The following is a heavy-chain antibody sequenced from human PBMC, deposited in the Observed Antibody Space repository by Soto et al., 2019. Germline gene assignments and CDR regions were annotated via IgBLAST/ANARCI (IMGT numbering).Heavy chain of an antibody. CDR2: FDPDGGET. CDR3: APVNLNHKRSCIDP. J-gene: IGHJ5*02. V-gene: IGHV1-24*01. Sequence: ASVKVSCKVSGYSFTELSIHWVRQAPGKGLEWMGGFDPDGGETVYAQKFQGRVRMTEDTSTETAYMEVSSLRPEDTAVYYCAPVNLNHKRSCIDPWGQGTLVTVSS. CDR1: GYSFTELS. D-gene: IGHD1-1*01.